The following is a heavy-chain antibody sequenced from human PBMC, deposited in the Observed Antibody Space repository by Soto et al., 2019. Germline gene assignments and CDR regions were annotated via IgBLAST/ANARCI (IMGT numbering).Heavy chain of an antibody. Sequence: QVQLVESGGGVVQPGRSLRLSCAASGFTFSSYGMHWVRQAPGKGLEWVAVISYDGSNKYYAGSVKGRFTISRDNSKNTLYLQMNSLRAEDTAVYYCAKGSDFWSGYKNDYWGQGTLVTVSS. CDR2: ISYDGSNK. V-gene: IGHV3-30*18. D-gene: IGHD3-3*01. CDR3: AKGSDFWSGYKNDY. CDR1: GFTFSSYG. J-gene: IGHJ4*02.